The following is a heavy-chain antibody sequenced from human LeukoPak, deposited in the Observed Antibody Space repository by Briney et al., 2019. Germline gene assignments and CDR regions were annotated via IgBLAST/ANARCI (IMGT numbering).Heavy chain of an antibody. CDR3: ARGPRAMVRGATTSYFDY. D-gene: IGHD3-10*01. Sequence: GGSLRLFCAASGFTFSNYYMNWDRQAPGKGLEWVSYISGSSSTIYYADSVKGRFTISRDNANNSLYLQMHSLRAEDTAVYYCARGPRAMVRGATTSYFDYWGQGTLVTVSS. J-gene: IGHJ4*02. CDR2: ISGSSSTI. V-gene: IGHV3-48*01. CDR1: GFTFSNYY.